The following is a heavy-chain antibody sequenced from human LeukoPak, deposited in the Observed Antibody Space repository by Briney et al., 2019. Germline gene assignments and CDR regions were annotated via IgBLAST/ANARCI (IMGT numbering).Heavy chain of an antibody. J-gene: IGHJ4*02. CDR3: ARDGRLTQKRGYFDY. Sequence: GGSLRLSCAASGFTFISYWMSWVRQAPGKGLEWVANIKQDGSEKYYVDSVKGRFTISRDNAKNSLYLQMNSLRAEDTAVYYCARDGRLTQKRGYFDYWGQGTLVTVSS. V-gene: IGHV3-7*01. D-gene: IGHD1-26*01. CDR2: IKQDGSEK. CDR1: GFTFISYW.